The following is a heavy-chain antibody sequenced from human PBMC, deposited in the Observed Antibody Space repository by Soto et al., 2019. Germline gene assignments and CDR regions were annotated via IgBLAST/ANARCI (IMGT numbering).Heavy chain of an antibody. J-gene: IGHJ4*02. D-gene: IGHD3-22*01. Sequence: QVQLVESGGGVVQPGRSLRLSCAASGFTFSSYGMHWVRQAPGKGLEWVAVISYDGSNKYYADSVKGRFTISRDNSKNTLYLQMNSLRAEDTAVYYCAKGHYYDSSATTYYFDYWGQGTLVTVSS. CDR2: ISYDGSNK. CDR1: GFTFSSYG. V-gene: IGHV3-30*18. CDR3: AKGHYYDSSATTYYFDY.